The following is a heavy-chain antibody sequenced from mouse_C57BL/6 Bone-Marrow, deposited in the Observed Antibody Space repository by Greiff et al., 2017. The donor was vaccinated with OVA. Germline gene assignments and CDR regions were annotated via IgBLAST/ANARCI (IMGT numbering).Heavy chain of an antibody. V-gene: IGHV1-69*01. Sequence: QVQLQQPGAELVMPGASVKLSCKASGYTFTSYWMHWVKQRPGQGLEWIGEIDPSDSYTNYNQKFKGKSTLTVDKSSSTAYMQLSSLTSEDSAVYYCARMDGTPDGYFDVWGTGTTVTVSS. CDR2: IDPSDSYT. CDR3: ARMDGTPDGYFDV. CDR1: GYTFTSYW. J-gene: IGHJ1*03. D-gene: IGHD4-1*01.